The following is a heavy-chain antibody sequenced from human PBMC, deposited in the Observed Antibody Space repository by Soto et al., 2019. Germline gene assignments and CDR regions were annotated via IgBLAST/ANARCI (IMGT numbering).Heavy chain of an antibody. CDR3: ARALKDTLLANPTFDL. CDR2: IYPGDSDT. V-gene: IGHV5-51*01. CDR1: GYIFTSHW. D-gene: IGHD5-18*01. Sequence: PGESLKISCKGSGYIFTSHWIGWVRQLPGKGLEWLGIIYPGDSDTRYSPSFQGQVTISADKSITTAYLQWSSLKASDTAMYYCARALKDTLLANPTFDLWGPGTLVTV. J-gene: IGHJ3*01.